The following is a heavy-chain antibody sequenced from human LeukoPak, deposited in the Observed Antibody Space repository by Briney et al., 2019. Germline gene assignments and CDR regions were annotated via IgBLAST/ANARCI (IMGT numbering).Heavy chain of an antibody. V-gene: IGHV5-51*01. D-gene: IGHD3-22*01. CDR3: ARTTYNYYDSGGYYYVWYFDY. CDR1: GYSFTSYW. J-gene: IGHJ4*02. CDR2: IYPGDSDT. Sequence: GESLKISCKGSGYSFTSYWIGWVRQMPGKGPEWMGIIYPGDSDTRYSPSFQGQVTISADKSISTAYLQWSSLKASDTAMYYCARTTYNYYDSGGYYYVWYFDYWGQGTLVTVSS.